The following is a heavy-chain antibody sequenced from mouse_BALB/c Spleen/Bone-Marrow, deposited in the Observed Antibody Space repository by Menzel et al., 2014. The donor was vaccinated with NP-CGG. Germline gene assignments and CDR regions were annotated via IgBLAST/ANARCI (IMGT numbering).Heavy chain of an antibody. CDR3: ARDQKNDTLVPRDV. Sequence: EVKLVESGGGLVQPGGSLRLSCATSGFTFSDYYMSWVRQPPGKALEWLGFIRNKAKGYTTEYIPSVKGRFTISRDNSQHMLYPQMHPLRAEDSPFYHCARDQKNDTLVPRDVGGAGTTVPVFS. J-gene: IGHJ1*01. CDR1: GFTFSDYY. CDR2: IRNKAKGYTT. V-gene: IGHV7-3*02. D-gene: IGHD2-12*01.